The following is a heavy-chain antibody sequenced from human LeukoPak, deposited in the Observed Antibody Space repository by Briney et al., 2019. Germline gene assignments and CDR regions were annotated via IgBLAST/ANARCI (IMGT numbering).Heavy chain of an antibody. CDR2: ISAYNGNT. D-gene: IGHD3-10*01. CDR3: ARDKAGEYSSRFDP. J-gene: IGHJ5*02. CDR1: GYTFTIYG. V-gene: IGHV1-18*01. Sequence: SVTVSCKASGYTFTIYGLSWVRQAPGQGLEWMGWISAYNGNTNYAQKLQGRVTMTTDTSTSTAYMELRSLRSDDTAVYYCARDKAGEYSSRFDPWGQGTLVTVSS.